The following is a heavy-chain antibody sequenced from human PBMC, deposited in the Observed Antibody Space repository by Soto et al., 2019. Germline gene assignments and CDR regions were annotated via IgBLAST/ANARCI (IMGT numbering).Heavy chain of an antibody. J-gene: IGHJ6*02. CDR3: ARDPSRDDYVWGSYRNYYYGMDV. V-gene: IGHV3-21*01. D-gene: IGHD3-16*02. Sequence: EVQLVESGGGLVKPGGSLRLSCAASGFTFSSYSMNWVRQAPGKGLEWVSSISSSSSYIYYADSVKGRFTISRDNAQNSLYLQLNSLRAEDTAVYYCARDPSRDDYVWGSYRNYYYGMDVWGQGTTVTVSS. CDR1: GFTFSSYS. CDR2: ISSSSSYI.